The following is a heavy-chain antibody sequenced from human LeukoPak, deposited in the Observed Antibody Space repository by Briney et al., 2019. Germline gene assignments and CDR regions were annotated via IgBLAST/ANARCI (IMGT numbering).Heavy chain of an antibody. Sequence: PSQTLSRTCTVSGGSISSGSYYRHWIRQPAGKLLEWIGRVYTSGSTNYNPSLKSRLTISVDTSKSQFSLMLSSMTAADTAVYYCARDKFGAASHGFDYWGQGTLVSVSS. CDR3: ARDKFGAASHGFDY. D-gene: IGHD3-3*01. J-gene: IGHJ4*02. CDR2: VYTSGST. V-gene: IGHV4-61*02. CDR1: GGSISSGSYY.